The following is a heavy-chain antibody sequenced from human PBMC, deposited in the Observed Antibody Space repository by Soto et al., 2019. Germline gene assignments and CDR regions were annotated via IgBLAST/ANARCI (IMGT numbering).Heavy chain of an antibody. CDR3: ARCSPRWVAGAATGYYYYYAMDV. V-gene: IGHV1-69*13. Sequence: VASVKVSCKASGGTFSSYAISWVRQAPGEGLEWMGGIIPIFGTANYAQKFQGRVTITADGSTSTAYMELSSLRSEDTAVYYCARCSPRWVAGAATGYYYYYAMDVWGPGPTVTVSS. J-gene: IGHJ6*02. CDR2: IIPIFGTA. D-gene: IGHD6-19*01. CDR1: GGTFSSYA.